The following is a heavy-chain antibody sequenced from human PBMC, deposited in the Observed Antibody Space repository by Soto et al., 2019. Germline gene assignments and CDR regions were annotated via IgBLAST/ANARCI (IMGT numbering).Heavy chain of an antibody. CDR2: MNPNSGNT. CDR1: GYTFTSYD. V-gene: IGHV1-8*01. CDR3: ARVKVVATLWGGYYYYYGMDV. J-gene: IGHJ6*02. D-gene: IGHD5-12*01. Sequence: ASVKVSCKASGYTFTSYDINWVRQATGQGLEWMGWMNPNSGNTGYAQKFQGRVTMTRNTSISTAYMELSSLRSEDTAVYYCARVKVVATLWGGYYYYYGMDVWGQGTTVTAP.